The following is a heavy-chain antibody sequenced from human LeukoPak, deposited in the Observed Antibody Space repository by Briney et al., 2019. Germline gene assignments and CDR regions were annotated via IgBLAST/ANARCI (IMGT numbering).Heavy chain of an antibody. D-gene: IGHD1-20*01. CDR2: ISGSGGST. CDR1: GFTFSSYA. CDR3: AKDPKSVYNWNDIDYFDY. Sequence: GGSLRLSCAASGFTFSSYAMSWVRQAPGKGLEWVSAISGSGGSTYYADSVKGRFTISRDNSKNTLYLQMNSLRAEDTAVYYCAKDPKSVYNWNDIDYFDYWGQGTLVTVSS. J-gene: IGHJ4*02. V-gene: IGHV3-23*01.